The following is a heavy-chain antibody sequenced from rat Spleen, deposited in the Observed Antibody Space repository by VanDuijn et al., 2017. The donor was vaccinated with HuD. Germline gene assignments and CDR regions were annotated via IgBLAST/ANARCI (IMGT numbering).Heavy chain of an antibody. V-gene: IGHV2S12*01. J-gene: IGHJ3*01. D-gene: IGHD1-4*01. CDR1: GFSLTSNG. Sequence: QVHLKESGPGLVQSSQTLSLTCTVSGFSLTSNGVSWVRQPPGEGLEWIAAISSGGSTYYNSALKSRLSISRDTSKSQVFLKINSLKTEDTAAYFCTRESLPGYNSHWFVFWGQGTLVTVSS. CDR2: ISSGGST. CDR3: TRESLPGYNSHWFVF.